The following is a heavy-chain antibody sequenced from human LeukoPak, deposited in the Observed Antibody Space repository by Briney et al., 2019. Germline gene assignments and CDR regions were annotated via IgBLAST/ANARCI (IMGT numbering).Heavy chain of an antibody. CDR2: ITQDGSDQ. J-gene: IGHJ5*02. Sequence: PGGSLRLSYAASGFMFRSYRMNWVRQAPGKGLEWVATITQDGSDQFYADSVKGRFTISRDNAETSLYLHMNSLRAEDTAVYYCASHISISVNYFDPWGQGTLVTVSS. CDR3: ASHISISVNYFDP. D-gene: IGHD3-9*01. V-gene: IGHV3-7*01. CDR1: GFMFRSYR.